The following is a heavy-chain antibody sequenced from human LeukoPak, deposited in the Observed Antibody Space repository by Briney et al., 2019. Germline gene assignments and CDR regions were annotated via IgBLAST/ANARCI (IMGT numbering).Heavy chain of an antibody. Sequence: SETLSLTCTVSGGSISSGDYYWSWIRQPPGKGLEWIGYIYYSGSTYYNPSLKSRVTISVDTSKNQFSLKLSSVTAADTAVYYCARVRYCSSSSSCPWGQGTLVTVSS. CDR2: IYYSGST. CDR3: ARVRYCSSSSSCP. D-gene: IGHD2-2*01. V-gene: IGHV4-30-4*01. CDR1: GGSISSGDYY. J-gene: IGHJ5*02.